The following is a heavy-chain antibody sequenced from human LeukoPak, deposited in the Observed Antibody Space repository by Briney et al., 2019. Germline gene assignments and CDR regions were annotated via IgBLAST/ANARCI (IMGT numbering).Heavy chain of an antibody. V-gene: IGHV1-2*02. CDR3: ARDQGETTVTTGYYGMDV. Sequence: ASVKVSCKASGYTFTGYYMHWVRQAPGQGLEWMGWINPNSGGTNHAQKFQGRVTMTRDTSISTAYMELSRLRSDDTAVYYCARDQGETTVTTGYYGMDVWGQGTTVTVSS. CDR1: GYTFTGYY. D-gene: IGHD4-17*01. CDR2: INPNSGGT. J-gene: IGHJ6*02.